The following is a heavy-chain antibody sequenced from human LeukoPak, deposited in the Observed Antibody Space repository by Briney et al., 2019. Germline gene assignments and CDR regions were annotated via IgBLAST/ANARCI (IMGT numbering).Heavy chain of an antibody. CDR2: IYYSGST. CDR1: GGSISSSSYY. D-gene: IGHD5-12*01. J-gene: IGHJ4*02. Sequence: PSETLSLTCTVSGGSISSSSYYWGWIRQPPGKGLEWIGSIYYSGSTYYNPSLKSRVTISVDTSKNQFSLKLSSVTAADTAVYYCARDRGAIVATVVDFDYWGQGTLVTVSS. CDR3: ARDRGAIVATVVDFDY. V-gene: IGHV4-39*07.